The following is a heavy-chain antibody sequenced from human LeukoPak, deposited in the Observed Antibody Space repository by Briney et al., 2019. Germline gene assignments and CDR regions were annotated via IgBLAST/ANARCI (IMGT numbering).Heavy chain of an antibody. CDR3: ARGRDGDNYAAFDI. V-gene: IGHV4-59*01. Sequence: SETLSLICTVSGGSLSHYYWSWIRQPPGKGLEGMGCVYYSGTTYNNPPVISRLTMPLDTSKNQFSLKLHFVTAADAATYYCARGRDGDNYAAFDIWGQGTILTVSS. CDR1: GGSLSHYY. J-gene: IGHJ3*02. CDR2: VYYSGTT. D-gene: IGHD5-24*01.